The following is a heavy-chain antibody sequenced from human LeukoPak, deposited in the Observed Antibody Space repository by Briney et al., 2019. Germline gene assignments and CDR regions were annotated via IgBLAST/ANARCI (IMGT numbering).Heavy chain of an antibody. Sequence: ASVKVSCKASGYTFTSYGISWVRQAPGQGGEWMGWISAYNGNTNYAQKLQGRVTMTTDTSTSTAYMELRSLRSDDTAVYYCARFPNMVRGVILLDYWGQGTLVTVSS. CDR3: ARFPNMVRGVILLDY. D-gene: IGHD3-10*01. V-gene: IGHV1-18*01. CDR1: GYTFTSYG. CDR2: ISAYNGNT. J-gene: IGHJ4*02.